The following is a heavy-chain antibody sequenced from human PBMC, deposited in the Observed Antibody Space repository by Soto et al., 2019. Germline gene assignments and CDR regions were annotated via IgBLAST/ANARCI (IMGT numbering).Heavy chain of an antibody. CDR3: ARGQGTRENWFDP. D-gene: IGHD3-10*01. CDR1: GGSISVYY. CDR2: VYDNGRP. Sequence: PSETLSLTCTISGGSISVYYWSWIRQSPRQGLEWIGYVYDNGRPYYSPSLKSRVTISVDTSKNQFSLKLSSVTAADTAVYYCARGQGTRENWFDPWGQGTLVTAPQ. J-gene: IGHJ5*02. V-gene: IGHV4-59*12.